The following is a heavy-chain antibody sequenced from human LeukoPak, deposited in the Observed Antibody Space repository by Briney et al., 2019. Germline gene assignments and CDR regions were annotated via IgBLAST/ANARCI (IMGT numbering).Heavy chain of an antibody. Sequence: SETLSLTCTVSGYSISSGYYWGWIRQPPGKGLEWIGSIYHSGSTYYNPSLKSRVTISVDTSKNQFSLKLSSVTAADTAVYYCARDPSPYDSSGYYDYWGQGTLVTVSS. CDR1: GYSISSGYY. CDR2: IYHSGST. V-gene: IGHV4-38-2*02. J-gene: IGHJ4*02. CDR3: ARDPSPYDSSGYYDY. D-gene: IGHD3-22*01.